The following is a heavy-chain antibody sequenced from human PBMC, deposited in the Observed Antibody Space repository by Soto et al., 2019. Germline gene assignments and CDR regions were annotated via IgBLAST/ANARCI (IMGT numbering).Heavy chain of an antibody. Sequence: PGESLKISCKGSGYSFTSYWISWVRQMPGKGLEWMGRIDPSDSYTNYSPSFQGHVTISADKSISTAYLQWSSLKASDTAMYYCARLDKDYSNPYPYYYYYGMDVWGQGTTVTVSS. CDR2: IDPSDSYT. CDR1: GYSFTSYW. V-gene: IGHV5-10-1*01. D-gene: IGHD4-4*01. J-gene: IGHJ6*02. CDR3: ARLDKDYSNPYPYYYYYGMDV.